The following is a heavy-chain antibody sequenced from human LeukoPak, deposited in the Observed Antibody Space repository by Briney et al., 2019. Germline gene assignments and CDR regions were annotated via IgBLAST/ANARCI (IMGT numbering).Heavy chain of an antibody. V-gene: IGHV3-23*01. D-gene: IGHD3-10*01. J-gene: IGHJ4*02. Sequence: PGGSLRLSCEASGFTFSSYAMSWVRQAPGKGLEWVSAISGSGGTTYYADSVKGRFTISRDNSKNTLYLQMSSLRAEDTAVYFCAKQAGGSGSYYYYWGQGTLVTVSS. CDR3: AKQAGGSGSYYYY. CDR1: GFTFSSYA. CDR2: ISGSGGTT.